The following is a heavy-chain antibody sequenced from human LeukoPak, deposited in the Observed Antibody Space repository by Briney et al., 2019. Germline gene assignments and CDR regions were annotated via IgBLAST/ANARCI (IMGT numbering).Heavy chain of an antibody. CDR3: AKLVSSSTSFGFDY. Sequence: PGGSLRLSCAASGFTFSSYAMSWVRQAPGKGLEWVSAISGSGGSTYYADSVKGRFTISRGNSKNTLYLQMNSLRAEDTAVYYCAKLVSSSTSFGFDYWGQGTLVTVSS. V-gene: IGHV3-23*01. D-gene: IGHD2-2*01. J-gene: IGHJ4*02. CDR1: GFTFSSYA. CDR2: ISGSGGST.